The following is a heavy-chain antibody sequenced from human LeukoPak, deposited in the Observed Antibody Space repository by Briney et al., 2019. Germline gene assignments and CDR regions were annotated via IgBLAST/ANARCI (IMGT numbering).Heavy chain of an antibody. Sequence: PSETLSLTCAVYGGSFSGYYWSWIRQPPGKGLEWMGEINHSGSTNYNPSLKSRVTISVDTSKNQFSLKLSSVTAADTAVYYCARGCGSGSYSYYFDYWGQGTLVTVSS. CDR2: INHSGST. J-gene: IGHJ4*02. CDR1: GGSFSGYY. CDR3: ARGCGSGSYSYYFDY. D-gene: IGHD3-10*01. V-gene: IGHV4-34*01.